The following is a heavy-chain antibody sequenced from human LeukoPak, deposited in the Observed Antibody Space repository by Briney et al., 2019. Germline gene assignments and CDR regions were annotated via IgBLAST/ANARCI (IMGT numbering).Heavy chain of an antibody. CDR3: ARDGPRGSGTDY. Sequence: GFTXXXYAMXWVRQAPGKGLEWVAVISYDGSNKYYADSVKGRFTISRDNSKNTLYLQMNSLRAEDTAVYYCARDGPRGSGTDYWGQGTLVTVSS. CDR2: ISYDGSNK. V-gene: IGHV3-30-3*01. CDR1: GFTXXXYA. D-gene: IGHD2-15*01. J-gene: IGHJ4*02.